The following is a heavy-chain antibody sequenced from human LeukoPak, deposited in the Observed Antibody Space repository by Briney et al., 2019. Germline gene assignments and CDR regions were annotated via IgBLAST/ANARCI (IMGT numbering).Heavy chain of an antibody. V-gene: IGHV3-23*01. Sequence: GGSLRLSCAVSGITLSNYGMTWVRQASGKGLEWVAGISGSGGGTNYADSVKGRFTISRDNAKNTLYLQMNSLRAEDTAVYFCAKRGVVIRVILVGFHKEAYYFESWGQGALVTVSS. CDR1: GITLSNYG. J-gene: IGHJ4*02. CDR3: AKRGVVIRVILVGFHKEAYYFES. D-gene: IGHD3/OR15-3a*01. CDR2: ISGSGGGT.